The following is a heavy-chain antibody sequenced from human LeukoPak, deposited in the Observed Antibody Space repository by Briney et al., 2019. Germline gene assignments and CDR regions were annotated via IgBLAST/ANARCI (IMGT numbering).Heavy chain of an antibody. CDR3: ARTRGYSYGRNYYYGMDV. Sequence: GASVKVSCKASGGTFSSNAISWVRQAPGQGLEWMGGIIPIFGTANYAQKFQGRVTITADESTSTAYMELSSLRSEDTAVYYCARTRGYSYGRNYYYGMDVWGQGSTVTVSS. D-gene: IGHD5-18*01. J-gene: IGHJ6*02. V-gene: IGHV1-69*13. CDR2: IIPIFGTA. CDR1: GGTFSSNA.